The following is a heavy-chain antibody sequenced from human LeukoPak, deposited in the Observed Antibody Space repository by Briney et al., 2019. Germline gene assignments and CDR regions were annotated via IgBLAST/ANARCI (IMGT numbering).Heavy chain of an antibody. CDR2: IITIFGTA. D-gene: IGHD4-17*01. CDR3: ARVGSVLESRGRHDYGDYVNAFDI. J-gene: IGHJ3*02. V-gene: IGHV1-69*06. Sequence: SVKVSCKASGGTFSSYAISWVRQAPGKGLEWMGGIITIFGTAKYAQKFQGRVTITADKYSSTAYMAPSSLRSEDTPVYYCARVGSVLESRGRHDYGDYVNAFDIWGQGTMVTVSS. CDR1: GGTFSSYA.